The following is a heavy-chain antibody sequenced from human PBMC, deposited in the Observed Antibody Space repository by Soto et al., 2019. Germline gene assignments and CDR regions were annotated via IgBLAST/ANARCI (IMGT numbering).Heavy chain of an antibody. CDR2: INSDSGGT. CDR3: ARFGTTVTTSDY. V-gene: IGHV1-2*02. CDR1: GYTFTGDY. J-gene: IGHJ4*02. D-gene: IGHD4-4*01. Sequence: GASVKVSCKASGYTFTGDYIHWVRQAPGQGLEWMGWINSDSGGTNYAQKFQGRVTMTRDTSITTAYMELRWLRSDDTAVYYCARFGTTVTTSDYWGQGTLVTVSS.